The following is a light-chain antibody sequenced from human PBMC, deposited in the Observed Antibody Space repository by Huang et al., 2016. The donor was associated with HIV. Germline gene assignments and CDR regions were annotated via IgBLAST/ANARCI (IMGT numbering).Light chain of an antibody. V-gene: IGKV3-11*01. CDR2: DTS. CDR3: QKHSNWPL. J-gene: IGKJ2*01. Sequence: ELVLTQSPATLSLSPGQRATLSCRASQSVSSYLAWYQQKLGQAPRRSNDDTSKRATGVPARFSGMGSGTDFTLTINRREPEDFAVYYCQKHSNWPLVGQRTKHEI. CDR1: QSVSSY.